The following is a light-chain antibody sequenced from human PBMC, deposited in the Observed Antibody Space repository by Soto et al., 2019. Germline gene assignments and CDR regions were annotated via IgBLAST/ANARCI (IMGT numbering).Light chain of an antibody. CDR1: QSVSSRS. Sequence: EIVFTQSPGTLSLSPGERATISCRASQSVSSRSLAWYQQRPGRAPRLLIYAASSRATGIPDRFSGGGSGTDFTLTISRLEPEDFAVYFCHHYGISRTFGQGTKVEIK. J-gene: IGKJ1*01. CDR2: AAS. V-gene: IGKV3-20*01. CDR3: HHYGISRT.